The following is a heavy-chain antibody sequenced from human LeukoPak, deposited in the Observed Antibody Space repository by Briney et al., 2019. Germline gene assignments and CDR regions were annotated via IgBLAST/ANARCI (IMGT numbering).Heavy chain of an antibody. J-gene: IGHJ4*02. CDR2: ISSSSSYI. CDR1: GFTFSSYS. D-gene: IGHD3-3*01. V-gene: IGHV3-21*01. CDR3: ARELLRYYDFWSGYYPYPQPFDY. Sequence: PGGSLRLSCAASGFTFSSYSMNWVRQAPGKGLEWVSSISSSSSYIYYADSVKGRFTISRDNAKNSLYLQMNSLRAEDTAVYYCARELLRYYDFWSGYYPYPQPFDYWGQGTLVTVSS.